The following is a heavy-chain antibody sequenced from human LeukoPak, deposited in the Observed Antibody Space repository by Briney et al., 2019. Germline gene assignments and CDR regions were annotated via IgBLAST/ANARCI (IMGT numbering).Heavy chain of an antibody. CDR1: GGSFSGYY. V-gene: IGHV4-59*10. CDR2: IYTSGST. CDR3: TRGSIAYYYMDV. J-gene: IGHJ6*03. D-gene: IGHD3-22*01. Sequence: SETLSLTCAVYGGSFSGYYWSWIRQPAGKGLEWIGRIYTSGSTNYNPSLKSRVTISVDTSKNQFSLKLSSVTAADTAVYYCTRGSIAYYYMDVWGKGTTVTISS.